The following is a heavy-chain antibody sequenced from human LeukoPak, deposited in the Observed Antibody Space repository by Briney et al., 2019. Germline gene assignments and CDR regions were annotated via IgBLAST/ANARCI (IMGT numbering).Heavy chain of an antibody. J-gene: IGHJ4*02. Sequence: SETLSLTCAVSGGSISSSSGNCWTWVRQPPGKGLEWIGEIYHSGSTNYNPSLKSRVTMLLDKSKNQFSLKLSSVNAADTAVYYCARNGGNSDFDYWGQGTLVTVSS. CDR2: IYHSGST. CDR3: ARNGGNSDFDY. V-gene: IGHV4-4*02. D-gene: IGHD4-23*01. CDR1: GGSISSSSGNC.